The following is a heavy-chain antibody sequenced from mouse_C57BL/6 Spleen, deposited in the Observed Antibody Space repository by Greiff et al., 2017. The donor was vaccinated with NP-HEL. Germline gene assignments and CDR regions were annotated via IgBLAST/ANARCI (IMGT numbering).Heavy chain of an antibody. CDR1: GFTFSSYA. J-gene: IGHJ2*01. CDR3: AREGPDLFDY. Sequence: EVQLVESGGGLVKPGGSLKLSCAASGFTFSSYAMSWVRQTPEKRLEWVATISDGGSYTYYPDNVKGRFTISRDNAKNNLYLQMSHLKSEDTAMYYCAREGPDLFDYWGQGTTLTVSS. V-gene: IGHV5-4*01. CDR2: ISDGGSYT.